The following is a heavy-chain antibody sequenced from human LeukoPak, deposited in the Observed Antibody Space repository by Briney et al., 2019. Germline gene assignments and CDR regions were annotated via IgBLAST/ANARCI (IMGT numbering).Heavy chain of an antibody. Sequence: SETLSLTCAVYGGSFSGYYWSWIRQPPGKGLEWIGEINHSGSTNYNPSLKSRVTISVDTSKNQFSLKLSSVTAADTAVYYCARCGFFFSSGANSGSYYRYYYYYYMDVWGKGTTVTVSS. CDR3: ARCGFFFSSGANSGSYYRYYYYYYMDV. D-gene: IGHD1-26*01. V-gene: IGHV4-34*01. J-gene: IGHJ6*03. CDR2: INHSGST. CDR1: GGSFSGYY.